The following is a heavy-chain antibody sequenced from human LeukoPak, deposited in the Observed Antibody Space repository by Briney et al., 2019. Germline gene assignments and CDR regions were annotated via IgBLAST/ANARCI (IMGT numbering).Heavy chain of an antibody. CDR3: ARDRRWEARAYYYYYMDV. CDR2: IYYSGST. D-gene: IGHD1-26*01. V-gene: IGHV4-39*07. CDR1: GGSISSSSYY. Sequence: SETLSLTCTVSGGSISSSSYYWGWIRQPPGQGLEWIGSIYYSGSTYYNPSLKSPVTISVDTSKNQFSLKLSSVTAADTALYYCARDRRWEARAYYYYYMDVWGKGTTVTVSS. J-gene: IGHJ6*03.